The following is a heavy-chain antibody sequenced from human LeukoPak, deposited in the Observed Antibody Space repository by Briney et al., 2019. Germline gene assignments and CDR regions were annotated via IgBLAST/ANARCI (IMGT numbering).Heavy chain of an antibody. J-gene: IGHJ4*02. V-gene: IGHV4-30-4*01. Sequence: SETLSLTCPVSGGSISSGDYYWSWIRQPPGKGLEWIGYIYYSGSTYYNPSLKSRVTISVDTSKNQFSLKLSSVTAADTAVYYCARESYYDSSGLTYWGQGTLVTVSS. CDR3: ARESYYDSSGLTY. D-gene: IGHD3-22*01. CDR2: IYYSGST. CDR1: GGSISSGDYY.